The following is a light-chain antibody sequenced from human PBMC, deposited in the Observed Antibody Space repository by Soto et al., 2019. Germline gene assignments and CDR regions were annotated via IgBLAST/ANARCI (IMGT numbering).Light chain of an antibody. CDR1: SSNIGSNT. CDR3: AAWDDSLNGTYV. V-gene: IGLV1-44*01. CDR2: SNN. J-gene: IGLJ1*01. Sequence: QSVLTQPPSASGTPGQRVTISCSGSSSNIGSNTVNWYQQLPGTAPKLLIYSNNQRPSGVPDRFSGSKSGTSASLAISGLQSEDEADYYCAAWDDSLNGTYVFGPGTKLPVL.